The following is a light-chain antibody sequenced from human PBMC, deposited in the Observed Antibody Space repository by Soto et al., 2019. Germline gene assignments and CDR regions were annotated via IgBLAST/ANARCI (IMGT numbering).Light chain of an antibody. Sequence: EIVLTQSPATLSLSPGERATLSCRASQSVSSYLAWYQQKPGQAPRLLIYDASNRATGIPARFSGSGSGTDFTLIISRLEPEDFAVYYCHQYGSSAWTFGQGTKVDIK. CDR2: DAS. CDR1: QSVSSY. V-gene: IGKV3-11*01. CDR3: HQYGSSAWT. J-gene: IGKJ1*01.